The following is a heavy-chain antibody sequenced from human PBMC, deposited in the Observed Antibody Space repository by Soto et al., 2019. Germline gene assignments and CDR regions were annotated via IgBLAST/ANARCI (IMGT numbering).Heavy chain of an antibody. J-gene: IGHJ4*02. CDR3: ARGRYGDY. CDR1: GYAFTTYG. D-gene: IGHD1-1*01. V-gene: IGHV1-18*01. Sequence: VHLVQSGAEVKKPGASVKVSCKGSGYAFTTYGITWVRQAPGQGLEWMGWISAHNGNTNYAQKLQGRVTVTRDTSTSTAYMELRRLRSDDTAVYYCARGRYGDYWGQGALVTVSS. CDR2: ISAHNGNT.